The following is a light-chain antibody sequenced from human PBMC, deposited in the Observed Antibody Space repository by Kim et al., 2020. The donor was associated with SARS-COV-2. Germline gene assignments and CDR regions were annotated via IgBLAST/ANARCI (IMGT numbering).Light chain of an antibody. CDR1: ISNIGTNT. J-gene: IGLJ2*01. CDR3: AARDESLNGVI. V-gene: IGLV1-44*01. CDR2: INN. Sequence: GQRVTLSCSGSISNIGTNTVNWYQQLPGQAPKLLIYINNRRPSGVPDRFSGSKSGTSASLAITGLQSDDEGHYFCAARDESLNGVIFGGGTQLTVL.